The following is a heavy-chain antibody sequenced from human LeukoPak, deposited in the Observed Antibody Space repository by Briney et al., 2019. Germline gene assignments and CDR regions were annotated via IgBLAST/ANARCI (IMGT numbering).Heavy chain of an antibody. D-gene: IGHD3-22*01. V-gene: IGHV3-23*01. CDR1: GFTFSNYA. J-gene: IGHJ4*02. CDR3: AKGMFHDSSGYYSQPFDY. Sequence: PGGSLRLSCAASGFTFSNYAMSWVRQAPGKGLEWVSTLSGTGGSTYYADSVKGRSTISRDNSKNTLYLQVSSLRAEDTAVYYCAKGMFHDSSGYYSQPFDYWGQGTLVTVSS. CDR2: LSGTGGST.